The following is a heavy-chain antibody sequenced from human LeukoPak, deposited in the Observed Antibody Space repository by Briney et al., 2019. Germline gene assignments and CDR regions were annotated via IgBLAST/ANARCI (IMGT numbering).Heavy chain of an antibody. CDR3: VGELLPYYGMDV. J-gene: IGHJ6*02. V-gene: IGHV3-30*04. D-gene: IGHD3-10*01. Sequence: GRSLRLSCAASGFTFSSYAMHWVRQAPGKGLEGVAFIRYDESNRNYADSVKGRFTISRDNSKNTLYLQMNSLRAEDTAVYYSVGELLPYYGMDVWGQGTTVTVSS. CDR1: GFTFSSYA. CDR2: IRYDESNR.